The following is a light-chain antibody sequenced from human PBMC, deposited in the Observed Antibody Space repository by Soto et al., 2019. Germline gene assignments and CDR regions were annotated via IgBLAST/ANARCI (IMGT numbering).Light chain of an antibody. J-gene: IGKJ5*01. V-gene: IGKV1-9*01. CDR3: QQVDTYPIT. CDR2: AAS. CDR1: HVITNY. Sequence: IQLTQSPSSLSASVGDRVTITCRASHVITNYLAWYQQRPGKAPNLLIYAASTLQSGVPSRFSGSGSGTDFTLTISSLQPEDFATYFCQQVDTYPITFGQGTRLEIK.